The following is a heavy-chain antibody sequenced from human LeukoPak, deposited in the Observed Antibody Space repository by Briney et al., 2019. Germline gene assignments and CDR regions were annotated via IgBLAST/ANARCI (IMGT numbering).Heavy chain of an antibody. CDR1: GFTFSGSA. D-gene: IGHD2-2*01. V-gene: IGHV3-73*01. CDR2: IRSKANSYAT. CDR3: TRLPAAMSGDY. J-gene: IGHJ4*02. Sequence: GGSLRLSCAASGFTFSGSAMHWVRQASGKGLEWVGRIRSKANSYATAYAASVKGRFTISRDDSKNTAYLQMNSLKTEDTAVYYCTRLPAAMSGDYWGQGTLVTVSS.